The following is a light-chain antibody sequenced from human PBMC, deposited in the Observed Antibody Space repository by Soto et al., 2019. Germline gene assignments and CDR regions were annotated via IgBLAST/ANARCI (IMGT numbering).Light chain of an antibody. CDR2: GNS. V-gene: IGLV1-40*01. CDR3: QSYDSSLSGVV. J-gene: IGLJ2*01. Sequence: QLVLTQPPSVSGAPGQRVSISCTGSSSNIGAAYDVHWYQQVPGTAPKLLIYGNSNRPSGVPDRFSGSKSGTSASLAITGLQAEDEADYYCQSYDSSLSGVVFGGGTKLTVL. CDR1: SSNIGAAYD.